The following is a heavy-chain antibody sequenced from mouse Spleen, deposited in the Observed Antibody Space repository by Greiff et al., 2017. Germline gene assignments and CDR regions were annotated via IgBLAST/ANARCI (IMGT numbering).Heavy chain of an antibody. Sequence: EVKLQESGAELVKPGASVKLSCTASGFNIKDYYMHWVKQRTEQGLEWIGRIDPEDGETKYAPKFQGKATITADTSSNTAYLQLSSLTSEDTAVYYCASLDSSGFYAMDYWGQGTSVTVSS. CDR2: IDPEDGET. J-gene: IGHJ4*01. CDR3: ASLDSSGFYAMDY. V-gene: IGHV14-2*01. CDR1: GFNIKDYY. D-gene: IGHD3-2*01.